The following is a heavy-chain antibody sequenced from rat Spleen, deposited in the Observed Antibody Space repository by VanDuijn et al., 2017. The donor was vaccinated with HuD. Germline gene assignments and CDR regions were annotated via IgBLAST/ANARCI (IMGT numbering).Heavy chain of an antibody. D-gene: IGHD1-10*01. Sequence: EVQLVESGGGLVQPGRSMKLSCAASGFTFSDYGMHWIRQAPGKGLEWVASITNTGGSTYYPDSVKGRFTISRDNAKSTLYLQMNSLRSEDTATYYCTRDGHNYDYWGQGVMVTVSS. V-gene: IGHV5-31*01. CDR1: GFTFSDYG. CDR2: ITNTGGST. CDR3: TRDGHNYDY. J-gene: IGHJ2*01.